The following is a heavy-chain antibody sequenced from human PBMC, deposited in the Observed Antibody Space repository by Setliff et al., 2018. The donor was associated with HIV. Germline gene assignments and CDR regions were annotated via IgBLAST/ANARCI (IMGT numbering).Heavy chain of an antibody. V-gene: IGHV3-23*01. CDR2: ISGSGGST. CDR3: AKGRHLLYYFDY. Sequence: GGSLRLSCAASGITFSSYAMSWVRQAPGKGLEWVSAISGSGGSTYYADSVKGRFTISRDNSKNTLDLQMNSLRAEDTAVYYCAKGRHLLYYFDYWGQGTLVTVSS. CDR1: GITFSSYA. J-gene: IGHJ4*02. D-gene: IGHD1-26*01.